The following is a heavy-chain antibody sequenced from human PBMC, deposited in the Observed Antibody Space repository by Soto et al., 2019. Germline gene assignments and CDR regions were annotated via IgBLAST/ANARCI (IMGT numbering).Heavy chain of an antibody. V-gene: IGHV6-1*01. CDR3: ARDSPPSGYCSSTSCPMEGWFDP. J-gene: IGHJ5*02. CDR1: GDSVSSNSAA. Sequence: PSQTLSLTCAISGDSVSSNSAAWNWIRQSPSRGLEWLGRTYYRSKWYNDYAVSVKSRITINPDTSKNQFSLQLNSVTPEDTAVYYCARDSPPSGYCSSTSCPMEGWFDPWGQGTLVTAPQ. CDR2: TYYRSKWYN. D-gene: IGHD2-2*01.